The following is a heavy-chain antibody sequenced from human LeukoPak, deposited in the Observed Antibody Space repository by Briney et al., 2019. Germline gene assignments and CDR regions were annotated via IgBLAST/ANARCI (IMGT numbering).Heavy chain of an antibody. CDR2: ISGSGGST. V-gene: IGHV3-23*01. D-gene: IGHD6-13*01. J-gene: IGHJ4*02. CDR3: ARSPGVTYYFDY. CDR1: GFXFNSYA. Sequence: GGSLRLSCAASGFXFNSYAISWVRQAPGKGLEWVSTISGSGGSTYCADSVKGRFTISRDNSKNTLYLQMNSLRAEDTAVYYCARSPGVTYYFDYWGQGTLLAVSS.